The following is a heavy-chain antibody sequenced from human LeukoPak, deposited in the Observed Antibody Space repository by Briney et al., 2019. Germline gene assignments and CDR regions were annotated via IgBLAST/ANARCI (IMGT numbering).Heavy chain of an antibody. J-gene: IGHJ4*02. CDR1: GFTFTTYA. Sequence: GGSLRLSCAASGFTFTTYAMSWVRQAPGKGLEWVSTINGSGGITYYAASVKGRFTISRDNSKNTLYLQMNSLRAEDTAVYYCAKFGGDYVNWGQGTLVTVSS. D-gene: IGHD4-17*01. V-gene: IGHV3-23*01. CDR2: INGSGGIT. CDR3: AKFGGDYVN.